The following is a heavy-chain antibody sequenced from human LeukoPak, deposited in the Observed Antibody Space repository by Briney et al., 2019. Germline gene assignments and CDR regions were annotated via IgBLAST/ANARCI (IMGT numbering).Heavy chain of an antibody. CDR3: ARARTYYYDSSAYDY. J-gene: IGHJ4*02. Sequence: GGSLRLSCAASGFTFSTHWTHWVRQGTGKGLVWVSRINSDGSSTRYADSVKGRFTISRDNAENTLYLQMNSLRAEDTAVYYCARARTYYYDSSAYDYWGQGTLVTVSS. CDR1: GFTFSTHW. V-gene: IGHV3-74*01. CDR2: INSDGSST. D-gene: IGHD3-22*01.